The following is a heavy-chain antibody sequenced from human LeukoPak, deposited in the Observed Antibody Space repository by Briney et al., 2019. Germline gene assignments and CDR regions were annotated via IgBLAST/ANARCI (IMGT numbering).Heavy chain of an antibody. CDR1: GFTFNTYS. V-gene: IGHV3-23*01. CDR2: ISDSGGGT. Sequence: PGGSLRLSCAASGFTFNTYSMNWARQAPGKGLEWVSTISDSGGGTYYADPVKGRFTISRDNSKNTLYLQMNSLRADDTAVYYCDGADFWGQGTLVTVSS. CDR3: DGADF. J-gene: IGHJ4*02.